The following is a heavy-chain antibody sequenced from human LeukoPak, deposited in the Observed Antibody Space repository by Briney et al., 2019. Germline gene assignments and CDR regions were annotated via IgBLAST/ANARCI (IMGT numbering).Heavy chain of an antibody. Sequence: PSETLSLTCPVSGASISSGYYWAWIRQPPGMGLEWIGSIYDGGSTYYDPSLKSRVTISVDTSKNQFSLKLSSVTAADTAVYFCGSGKNWFDPWGQGTLVTVSS. CDR2: IYDGGST. V-gene: IGHV4-38-2*01. CDR3: GSGKNWFDP. CDR1: GASISSGYY. D-gene: IGHD3-10*01. J-gene: IGHJ5*02.